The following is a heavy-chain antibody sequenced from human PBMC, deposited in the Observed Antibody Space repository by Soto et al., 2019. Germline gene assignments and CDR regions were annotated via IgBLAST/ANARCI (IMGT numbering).Heavy chain of an antibody. CDR1: GGSISSGGTGSY. Sequence: QVQLQESGPGLVKPSQTLSLTCTVSGGSISSGGTGSYWTWIRQLPGKGLEWIGYIYYTGNTYYRPSLKTRPTISIDTSENQFSLKLTSVTAAYTAVYFCASGHDAYKVRSWGQGTLVTVSS. D-gene: IGHD1-1*01. J-gene: IGHJ5*02. V-gene: IGHV4-31*03. CDR3: ASGHDAYKVRS. CDR2: IYYTGNT.